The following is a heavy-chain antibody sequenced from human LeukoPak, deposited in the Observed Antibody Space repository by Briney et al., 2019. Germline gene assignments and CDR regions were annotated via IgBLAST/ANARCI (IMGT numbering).Heavy chain of an antibody. J-gene: IGHJ4*02. CDR3: ARVPGRSPPDY. CDR1: GFTFSSYA. Sequence: GGSLSLSCAASGFTFSSYAMHWVRQAPGKGLEWVAVISYDGSNKYYADSVKGRFTISRDNSKNTLYLQMSSLRAEDTAVYYCARVPGRSPPDYWGQGTLVTVSS. V-gene: IGHV3-30*15. CDR2: ISYDGSNK.